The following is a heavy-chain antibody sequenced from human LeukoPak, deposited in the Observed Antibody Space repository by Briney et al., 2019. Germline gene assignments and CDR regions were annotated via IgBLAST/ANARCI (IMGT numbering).Heavy chain of an antibody. Sequence: GASVKVSCKASGYTFTSYYMHWVRQAPGQGLEWVGIINPSDSITTYAQKFQGRVTMTRDTSTSTVYMELSSLRSEDSAVYYCARVRDSSSWPGQYYFDYWGQGTLVTVSS. V-gene: IGHV1-46*01. J-gene: IGHJ4*02. CDR2: INPSDSIT. CDR1: GYTFTSYY. CDR3: ARVRDSSSWPGQYYFDY. D-gene: IGHD6-13*01.